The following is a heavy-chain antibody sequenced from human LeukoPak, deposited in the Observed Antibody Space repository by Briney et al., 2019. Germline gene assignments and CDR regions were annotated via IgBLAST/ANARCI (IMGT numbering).Heavy chain of an antibody. Sequence: SETLSLTCTVSGGSISSYYWSWIRQPPGKGLEWIGYIYYSGSTNYNPSLKSRVTISVDTSKNQFSLKLSSVTAADTAVYYCARGSYGGNEAAVEYYFDYWGQGTLVTVSS. J-gene: IGHJ4*02. CDR1: GGSISSYY. CDR2: IYYSGST. D-gene: IGHD4-23*01. V-gene: IGHV4-59*01. CDR3: ARGSYGGNEAAVEYYFDY.